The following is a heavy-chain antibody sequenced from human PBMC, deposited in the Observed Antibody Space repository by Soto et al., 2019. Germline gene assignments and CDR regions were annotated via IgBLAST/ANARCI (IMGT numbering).Heavy chain of an antibody. V-gene: IGHV1-3*01. Sequence: ASVKVSCKASGYTFTSYAMHWVHQAPGQRLEWMGWINAGNGNTKYSQKFQGRVTITRDTSASTAYMELSSLRSEDTAVYYCASLPVSYCSSTSCYGSGWFDPWGQGTLVTVSS. CDR3: ASLPVSYCSSTSCYGSGWFDP. D-gene: IGHD2-2*01. J-gene: IGHJ5*02. CDR1: GYTFTSYA. CDR2: INAGNGNT.